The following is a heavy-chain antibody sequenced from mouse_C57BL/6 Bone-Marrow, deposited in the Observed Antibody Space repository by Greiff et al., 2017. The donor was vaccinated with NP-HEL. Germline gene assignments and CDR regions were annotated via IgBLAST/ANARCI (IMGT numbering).Heavy chain of an antibody. Sequence: EVKLMESGPELVKPGASVKISCKASGYSFTGYYMNWVKQSPEKSLEWIGEINPSTGGTTYNQKFKAKATLTVDKSSSTAYMQLKSLTSEDSAVYYCARGGAYYGNRIAYWGQGTLVTVSA. V-gene: IGHV1-42*01. CDR2: INPSTGGT. CDR1: GYSFTGYY. CDR3: ARGGAYYGNRIAY. D-gene: IGHD2-10*01. J-gene: IGHJ3*01.